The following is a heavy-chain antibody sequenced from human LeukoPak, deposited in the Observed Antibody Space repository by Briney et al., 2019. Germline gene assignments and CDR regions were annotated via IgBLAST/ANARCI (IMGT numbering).Heavy chain of an antibody. CDR2: ISYDGSNK. D-gene: IGHD4-11*01. CDR3: ARGQHRVTYSDDAFDI. Sequence: GGSLRLSCAASGFTFSSYGMHWVLQAPGKGLEWVAVISYDGSNKFYADSVRGRVTISRDNSKNTLYLQMNSLRAEDTAVYYCARGQHRVTYSDDAFDIWGQGTMVTVSS. CDR1: GFTFSSYG. J-gene: IGHJ3*02. V-gene: IGHV3-30*03.